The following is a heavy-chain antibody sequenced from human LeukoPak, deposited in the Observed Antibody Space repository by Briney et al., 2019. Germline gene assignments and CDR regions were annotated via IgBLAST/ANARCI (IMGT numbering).Heavy chain of an antibody. D-gene: IGHD6-19*01. V-gene: IGHV4-59*01. Sequence: PSETLSLTCTVSGGSISSYNWNWIRQPPGKGLEWIGYIYYSGSTNYNPSLKSRVTISVDTSKNRFSLKLSSVTAADTAVYYCARGGWYPESFQHWGQGALVTVSS. CDR1: GGSISSYN. CDR3: ARGGWYPESFQH. J-gene: IGHJ1*01. CDR2: IYYSGST.